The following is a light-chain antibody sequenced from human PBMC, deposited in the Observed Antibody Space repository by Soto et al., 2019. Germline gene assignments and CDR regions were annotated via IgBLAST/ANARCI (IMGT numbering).Light chain of an antibody. CDR1: QSISSW. Sequence: DIQMTQSPSTLSASVGDRVTITCRASQSISSWLAWYQQKPGKAPKLLIYKASSLESGVPSRFSGSGSGTEFTLTISSLQPDDFATYYCQQYNSYPGYTFGQGIKLEIK. CDR2: KAS. V-gene: IGKV1-5*03. CDR3: QQYNSYPGYT. J-gene: IGKJ2*01.